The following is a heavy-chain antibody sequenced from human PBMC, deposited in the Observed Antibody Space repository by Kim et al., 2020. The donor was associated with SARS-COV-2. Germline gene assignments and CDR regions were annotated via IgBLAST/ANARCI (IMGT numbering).Heavy chain of an antibody. CDR3: ASQHSGYDGGNYYYYIDV. Sequence: GGSLRLSCAASGFTFSTYGMNWVRQAPGKGLEWVSSISSSGNYIYYADSVKGRFTISRDNAKNSLYLQMNSLRAEDTAVYYCASQHSGYDGGNYYYYIDVWGKGTTVTVSS. CDR2: ISSSGNYI. CDR1: GFTFSTYG. V-gene: IGHV3-21*01. D-gene: IGHD5-12*01. J-gene: IGHJ6*03.